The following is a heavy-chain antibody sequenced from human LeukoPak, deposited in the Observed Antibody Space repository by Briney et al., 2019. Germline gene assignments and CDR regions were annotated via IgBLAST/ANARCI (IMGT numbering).Heavy chain of an antibody. J-gene: IGHJ6*03. Sequence: SETLSLTCAAYGGSFSGYYWSWIRQPPGKGLEWIGEINHSGSTNYNPSLKSRVTISVDTSKNQFSLKLRSVTAADTAVYYCARTTEGYAGGPGYSYYYYMDVWGKGTTVTISS. D-gene: IGHD5-12*01. V-gene: IGHV4-34*01. CDR1: GGSFSGYY. CDR3: ARTTEGYAGGPGYSYYYYMDV. CDR2: INHSGST.